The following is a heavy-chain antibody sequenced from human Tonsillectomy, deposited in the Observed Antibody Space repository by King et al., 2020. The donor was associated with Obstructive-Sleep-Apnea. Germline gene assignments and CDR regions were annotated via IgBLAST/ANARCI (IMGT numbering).Heavy chain of an antibody. V-gene: IGHV1-46*03. CDR3: ARAQWDRTGPFFDY. D-gene: IGHD1-26*01. CDR1: GYTFTSSY. Sequence: QLVQSGAEVKKPGASVKVSCKASGYTFTSSYMHWVRQAPGQGLEWMGIINPSGGSTGYAQKFQGRVPMTRDTSTSTVYMELSSLRSEDTAVYYCARAQWDRTGPFFDYWGQGTLVTVSS. J-gene: IGHJ4*02. CDR2: INPSGGST.